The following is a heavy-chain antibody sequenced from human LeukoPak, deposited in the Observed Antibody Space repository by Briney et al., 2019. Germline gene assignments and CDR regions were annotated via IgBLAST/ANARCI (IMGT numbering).Heavy chain of an antibody. CDR1: GVSISNYF. CDR3: ARTHCGGGSCDTFDP. CDR2: FYASGTT. J-gene: IGHJ5*02. Sequence: KPPETLSLTCNVFGVSISNYFWSWLRQPAGKGLEWIGRFYASGTTYYNPSLRSRVTLSMDTSKNHFSLKLTSVTAADTAVYYCARTHCGGGSCDTFDPWGQGTLVTVSS. D-gene: IGHD2-21*01. V-gene: IGHV4-4*07.